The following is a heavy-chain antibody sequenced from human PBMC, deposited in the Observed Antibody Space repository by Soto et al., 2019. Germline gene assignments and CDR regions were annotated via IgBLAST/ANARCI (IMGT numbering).Heavy chain of an antibody. D-gene: IGHD7-27*01. CDR3: AKDPTNWALGY. CDR2: IKQDGSEK. Sequence: GGSLRLSCAASGFTFSSYWMSWVRQAPGKGLEWVANIKQDGSEKYYVDSVKGRFTISRDNAKNSLYLQMNSLRAEDTAVYYCAKDPTNWALGYWGQGTLVTVSS. J-gene: IGHJ4*02. V-gene: IGHV3-7*01. CDR1: GFTFSSYW.